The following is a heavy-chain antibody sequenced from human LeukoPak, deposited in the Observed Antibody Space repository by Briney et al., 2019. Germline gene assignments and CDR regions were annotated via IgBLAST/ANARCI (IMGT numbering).Heavy chain of an antibody. V-gene: IGHV4-34*01. CDR3: ARRAGTWDY. CDR2: INHSGST. D-gene: IGHD6-19*01. CDR1: GGSFSGYY. J-gene: IGHJ4*02. Sequence: SETLSLTCAVYGGSFSGYYWSWIRQPPGKGLEWIGEINHSGSTNYNPSLKSRVTISVDTSKNQFSLKLSSVTAADTAVYYCARRAGTWDYWGQGTLVTVSS.